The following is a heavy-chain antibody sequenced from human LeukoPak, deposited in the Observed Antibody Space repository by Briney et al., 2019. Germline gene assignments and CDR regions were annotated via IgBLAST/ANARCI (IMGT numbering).Heavy chain of an antibody. CDR3: ARDAGDTSGYYYVGDY. V-gene: IGHV3-30-3*01. J-gene: IGHJ4*02. Sequence: PGGSLRLSCAAPGLTFTNYAMHWVRQAPGKGLEWVALISYDGSNKYYADSVKGRFTFSRDNSKNTLYLQMNSLRAEDTAVYYCARDAGDTSGYYYVGDYWGQGTLVTVSS. CDR1: GLTFTNYA. D-gene: IGHD3-22*01. CDR2: ISYDGSNK.